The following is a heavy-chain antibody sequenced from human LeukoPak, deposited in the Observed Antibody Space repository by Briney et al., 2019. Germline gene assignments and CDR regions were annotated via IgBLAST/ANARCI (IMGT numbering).Heavy chain of an antibody. CDR1: GFTFDDYT. D-gene: IGHD5-12*01. CDR2: ITSSSSEI. J-gene: IGHJ1*01. CDR3: ARVSSTMTVDKDFQH. Sequence: GGSLRLSCAASGFTFDDYTMNWVRQAPGKGLEWVSAITSSSSEIYYADSVKGRFTISRDNAKNSLYLQMNSLRAEDTAVYYCARVSSTMTVDKDFQHWGQGTLVTVSS. V-gene: IGHV3-21*03.